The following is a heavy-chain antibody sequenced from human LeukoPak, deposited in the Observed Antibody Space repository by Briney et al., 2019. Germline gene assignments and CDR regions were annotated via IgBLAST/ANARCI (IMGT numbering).Heavy chain of an antibody. CDR1: GFTFSNYA. Sequence: GGSLRLSCAASGFTFSNYAMSWVRQAPGKGLEWVSSIRGSGGSTYYADSVKGRSTISRDNSKNTLYLQMNSLRAEDTAVYYCAKGKYYDFWSGYYPGYWGQGTLVTVSS. CDR3: AKGKYYDFWSGYYPGY. D-gene: IGHD3-3*01. V-gene: IGHV3-23*01. J-gene: IGHJ4*02. CDR2: IRGSGGST.